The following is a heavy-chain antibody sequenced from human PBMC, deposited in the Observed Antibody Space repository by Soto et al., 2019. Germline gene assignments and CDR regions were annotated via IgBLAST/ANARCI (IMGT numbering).Heavy chain of an antibody. Sequence: GASVKVSCKASGYTFTSYAMHCVRQAPGQRLEWMGWINAGNGNTKYSQKFQGRVTITRDTSASTAYMELSSLRSEDTAVYYCARVNVDIVATTDSYGMDVWGQGTTVTVSS. CDR2: INAGNGNT. J-gene: IGHJ6*02. D-gene: IGHD5-12*01. CDR1: GYTFTSYA. V-gene: IGHV1-3*01. CDR3: ARVNVDIVATTDSYGMDV.